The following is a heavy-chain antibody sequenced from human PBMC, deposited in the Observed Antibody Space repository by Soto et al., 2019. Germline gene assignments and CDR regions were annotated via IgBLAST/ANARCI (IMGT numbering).Heavy chain of an antibody. D-gene: IGHD2-8*02. J-gene: IGHJ4*02. V-gene: IGHV1-46*01. CDR3: ARVIPSVEYAISNWFDY. CDR2: INPSGGST. Sequence: GASVKVSCKASGYTFTSYYMHWVRQAPGQGLEWMGVINPSGGSTSYAQKFQGRVTMTRDTSTSTAYMELSSLRSEDTAVYYCARVIPSVEYAISNWFDYWGQGTLVTVSS. CDR1: GYTFTSYY.